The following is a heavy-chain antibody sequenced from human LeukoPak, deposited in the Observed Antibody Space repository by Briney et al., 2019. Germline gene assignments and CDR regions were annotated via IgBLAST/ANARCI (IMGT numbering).Heavy chain of an antibody. Sequence: SETLSLTCTVSGGSISSVDHYWSWIRQPPGKGLEWIGDIYYSGSTYYNPSLKSRVTISVDTPKNQFSLKLSSLTAADTAVYYCARESGYCSSTSCYSMDVWGQGTTVTVSS. CDR1: GGSISSVDHY. CDR2: IYYSGST. J-gene: IGHJ6*02. CDR3: ARESGYCSSTSCYSMDV. V-gene: IGHV4-30-4*01. D-gene: IGHD2-2*03.